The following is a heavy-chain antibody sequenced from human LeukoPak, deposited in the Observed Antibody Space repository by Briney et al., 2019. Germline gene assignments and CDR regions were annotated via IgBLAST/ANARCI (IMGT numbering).Heavy chain of an antibody. J-gene: IGHJ4*02. D-gene: IGHD1-26*01. V-gene: IGHV1-2*02. CDR2: INPNSGGT. CDR1: GYTFTGYY. Sequence: ASVKVSCKASGYTFTGYYMHWVRQAPGQGLEWMGWINPNSGGTNYAQKFQGRVTMTRDTSISTAYMELSRLRSDDTAVYYCARRFLVGATGFDYWGQGTLVTVPS. CDR3: ARRFLVGATGFDY.